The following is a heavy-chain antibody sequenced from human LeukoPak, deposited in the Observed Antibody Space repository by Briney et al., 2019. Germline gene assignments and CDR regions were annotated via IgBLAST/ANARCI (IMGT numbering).Heavy chain of an antibody. CDR2: FSHSGRT. CDR1: GGSISSYY. Sequence: SETLSLTCTVSGGSISSYYWSWIRQPPGKGLEWIGYFSHSGRTNSNPSLKSRVTMSIDTSKNQFSLKLSSVTAADTAMYYCARYFCTGNSCYSTNWFDRWGQETLVTVSS. CDR3: ARYFCTGNSCYSTNWFDR. V-gene: IGHV4-59*08. J-gene: IGHJ5*02. D-gene: IGHD3/OR15-3a*01.